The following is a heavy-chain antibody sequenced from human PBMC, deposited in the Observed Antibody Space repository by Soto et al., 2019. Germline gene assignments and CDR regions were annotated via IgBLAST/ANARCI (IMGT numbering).Heavy chain of an antibody. V-gene: IGHV5-51*01. CDR3: ARRGVSYSSSWLYYFDS. D-gene: IGHD6-13*01. J-gene: IGHJ4*02. CDR2: IYPGDSDT. CDR1: GYSFTSYW. Sequence: GESLKISCKGSGYSFTSYWIGWVRQMPGKGLEWMGIIYPGDSDTRYSPSFQGQVTVSATKSISTAYLQWSSLKASDTAMYYCARRGVSYSSSWLYYFDSWGQGTLVTVSS.